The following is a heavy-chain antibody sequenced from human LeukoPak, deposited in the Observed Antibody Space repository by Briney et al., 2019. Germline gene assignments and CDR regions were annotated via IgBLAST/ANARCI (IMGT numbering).Heavy chain of an antibody. V-gene: IGHV4-59*01. CDR1: GGSFSGYY. D-gene: IGHD3-3*01. CDR3: ARIGDFWSGYEDYYMDV. J-gene: IGHJ6*03. CDR2: IYYSGST. Sequence: PSETLSLTCAVCGGSFSGYYWSWIRQPPGKGLEWIGYIYYSGSTNYNPSLKSRVTISVDTSKNQFSLKLSSVTAADTAVYYCARIGDFWSGYEDYYMDVWGKGTTVTVSS.